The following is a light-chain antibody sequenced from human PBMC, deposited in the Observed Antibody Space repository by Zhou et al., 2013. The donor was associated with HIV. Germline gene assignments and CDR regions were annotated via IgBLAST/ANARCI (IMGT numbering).Light chain of an antibody. CDR3: QQYNGYSLT. CDR1: QSISSW. J-gene: IGKJ4*01. CDR2: KAS. V-gene: IGKV1-5*03. Sequence: IQMTQSPSSLSASVGDRVTITCRASQSISSWLAWYQQKPGKAPKLLIYKASSLESGVPSRFSGSGSGTEFTLTISSLQPDDFATYYCQQYNGYSLTFGGGTKVETK.